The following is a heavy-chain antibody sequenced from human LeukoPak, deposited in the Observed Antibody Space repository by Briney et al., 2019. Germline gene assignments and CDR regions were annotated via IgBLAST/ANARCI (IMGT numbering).Heavy chain of an antibody. CDR2: ISGSGGST. Sequence: GGSLRLSCAASGFTSSSYAMSWVRQAPGKGLEWVSAISGSGGSTYYADSVKGRFTISRDNSKNTLYLQMNSLRAEDTAVYYCAREGGLEYYGSGSSSISMGYWDQGTLVTVSS. D-gene: IGHD3-10*01. V-gene: IGHV3-23*01. J-gene: IGHJ4*02. CDR3: AREGGLEYYGSGSSSISMGY. CDR1: GFTSSSYA.